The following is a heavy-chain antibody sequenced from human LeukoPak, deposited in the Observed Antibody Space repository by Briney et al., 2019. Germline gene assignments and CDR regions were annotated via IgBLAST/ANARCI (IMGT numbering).Heavy chain of an antibody. J-gene: IGHJ3*02. CDR3: ARDIGDYDAFDI. V-gene: IGHV3-48*03. Sequence: GGSLRLSCAASGFTFSSYEMNWVRQAPGKGLEWVSCISSSGSTIYYADSVKGRFTISRDNAKNSLYLQMNSLRAEDTAVYYCARDIGDYDAFDIWGQGTMVTVSS. CDR2: ISSSGSTI. D-gene: IGHD4-17*01. CDR1: GFTFSSYE.